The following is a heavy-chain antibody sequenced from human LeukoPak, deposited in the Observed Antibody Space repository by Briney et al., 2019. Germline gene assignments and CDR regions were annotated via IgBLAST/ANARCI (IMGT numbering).Heavy chain of an antibody. D-gene: IGHD1-26*01. CDR1: GGSFSGYY. J-gene: IGHJ5*02. V-gene: IGHV4-34*01. CDR3: ARSRGGSYYGWFDP. Sequence: SETLSLTCAVYGGSFSGYYWSWIRQPPGKGLEWIGEINHSGSTNYNPPLKSRVTISVDTSKNQFSLKLSSVTAADTAVYYCARSRGGSYYGWFDPWGQGTLVTVSS. CDR2: INHSGST.